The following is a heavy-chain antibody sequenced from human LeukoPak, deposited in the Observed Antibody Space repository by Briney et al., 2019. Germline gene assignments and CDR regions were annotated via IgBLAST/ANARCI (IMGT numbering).Heavy chain of an antibody. D-gene: IGHD3-22*01. Sequence: SVKVSCKASDYTFTSYGISWVRQAPGQGLEWMGRIIPILGIANYAQKFQGRVTITADKSTSTAYMELSSLRSEDTAVYYCAREPYDSSGYSPCYFDYWGQGTLVTVSS. V-gene: IGHV1-69*04. J-gene: IGHJ4*02. CDR1: DYTFTSYG. CDR3: AREPYDSSGYSPCYFDY. CDR2: IIPILGIA.